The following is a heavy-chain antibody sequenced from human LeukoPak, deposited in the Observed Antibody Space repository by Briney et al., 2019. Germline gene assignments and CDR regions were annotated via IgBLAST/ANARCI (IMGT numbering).Heavy chain of an antibody. D-gene: IGHD6-13*01. CDR3: ARVRYSSSWYWFDP. V-gene: IGHV4-59*01. CDR1: GGSISTYY. CDR2: IYYSGST. J-gene: IGHJ5*02. Sequence: PSETLSLTCTDSGGSISTYYWTWVRQPPGKGLEWIGYIYYSGSTNYNPSLKSRVTISVDTSKNQFSLKLSSVTAADTAVYYCARVRYSSSWYWFDPWGQGTLVTVSS.